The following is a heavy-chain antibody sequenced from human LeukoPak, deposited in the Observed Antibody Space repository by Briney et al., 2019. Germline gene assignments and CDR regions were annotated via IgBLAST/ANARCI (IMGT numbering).Heavy chain of an antibody. J-gene: IGHJ5*02. CDR1: GGSISSSSYY. CDR2: IYYSGST. Sequence: KPSETLSLTCTVSGGSISSSSYYWGWIRQPPGKGLEWIGSIYYSGSTYYNPSLKSRVTISVDTSKNQFSLKLSSVTAADTAVYYCARGHNVLLWFGELPHTHNWFDPWGQGTLVTVSS. CDR3: ARGHNVLLWFGELPHTHNWFDP. D-gene: IGHD3-10*01. V-gene: IGHV4-39*07.